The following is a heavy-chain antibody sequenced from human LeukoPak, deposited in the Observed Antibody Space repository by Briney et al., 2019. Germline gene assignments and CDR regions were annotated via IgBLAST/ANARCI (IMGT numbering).Heavy chain of an antibody. CDR1: GFSINTYT. V-gene: IGHV3-23*01. Sequence: QAGGSLRLSCDASGFSINTYTMYWVRQAPGQGLEWVSGIRNSDGMTYYADSVRGRFTISTDNSKNTLYLQMNSLRAEDTALYYCAKGLERESQLDSWGQGTLVTVSS. D-gene: IGHD1-1*01. CDR3: AKGLERESQLDS. CDR2: IRNSDGMT. J-gene: IGHJ4*02.